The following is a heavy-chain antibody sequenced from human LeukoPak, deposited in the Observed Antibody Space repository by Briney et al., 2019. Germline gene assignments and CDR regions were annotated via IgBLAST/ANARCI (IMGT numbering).Heavy chain of an antibody. CDR2: IKSKTDGGTT. CDR1: GFTFSSYS. J-gene: IGHJ4*02. CDR3: TTDFAVAATPIDY. V-gene: IGHV3-15*01. D-gene: IGHD2-15*01. Sequence: PGGSLRLSRAASGFTFSSYSMNWVRQAPGKGLEWVGRIKSKTDGGTTDYAAPVKGRFTISRDDSKNTLYLQMNSLKTEDTAVYYCTTDFAVAATPIDYWGQGTLVTVSS.